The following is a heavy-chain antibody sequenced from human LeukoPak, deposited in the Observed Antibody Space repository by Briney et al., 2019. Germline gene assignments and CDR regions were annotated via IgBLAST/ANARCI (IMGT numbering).Heavy chain of an antibody. Sequence: GESLKISCKASGYKFTNYWIGWVRKMPGKGLEWMRIIYPGDSETRYSPSFQGQVTISADKSIGTMYLQWSSLKASDTAMYYCARALRTGQGDYVPVLWGQGTLVIVSS. J-gene: IGHJ4*02. V-gene: IGHV5-51*01. CDR2: IYPGDSET. D-gene: IGHD4-17*01. CDR3: ARALRTGQGDYVPVL. CDR1: GYKFTNYW.